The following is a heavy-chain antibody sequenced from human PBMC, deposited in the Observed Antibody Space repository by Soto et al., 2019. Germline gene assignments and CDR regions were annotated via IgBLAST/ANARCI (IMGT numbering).Heavy chain of an antibody. CDR1: GGTFSSYT. Sequence: QVQLVQSGAEVKKPGSSVKVSCKASGGTFSSYTISWVRQAPGQGLEWMGRIIPIRGIANYAQKFQGRVTITADKSTSTAYMELSSLRSEGTAVYYCARGLGYSGYYPFDPWGQGTLVTVSS. D-gene: IGHD5-12*01. CDR2: IIPIRGIA. CDR3: ARGLGYSGYYPFDP. J-gene: IGHJ5*02. V-gene: IGHV1-69*02.